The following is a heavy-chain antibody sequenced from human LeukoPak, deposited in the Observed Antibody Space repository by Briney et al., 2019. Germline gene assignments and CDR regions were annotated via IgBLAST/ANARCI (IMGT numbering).Heavy chain of an antibody. D-gene: IGHD6-13*01. CDR2: IIPIFGTA. CDR3: ARGPGIAAAGTDY. Sequence: SSVKVYCKASGGTFSSYAISWVRQAPGQGLEWMGGIIPIFGTANYAQKFQGRATNTADESTSTAYMELRSLRSEDTAVYYCARGPGIAAAGTDYWGQGTLVTVSS. V-gene: IGHV1-69*13. J-gene: IGHJ4*02. CDR1: GGTFSSYA.